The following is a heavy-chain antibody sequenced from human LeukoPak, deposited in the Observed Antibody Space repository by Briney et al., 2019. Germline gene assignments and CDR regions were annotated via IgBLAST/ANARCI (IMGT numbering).Heavy chain of an antibody. D-gene: IGHD3-22*01. Sequence: ASVKVSCKASGYTFTNYGISWVRQAPGQGLEWMGWISTYTGNTNYARKLQGSVTMTTDTATSTAYMELRSLTSDDTAVYYCARASPSYDSRLGDYWGQGALVTVSS. CDR1: GYTFTNYG. CDR2: ISTYTGNT. V-gene: IGHV1-18*04. J-gene: IGHJ4*02. CDR3: ARASPSYDSRLGDY.